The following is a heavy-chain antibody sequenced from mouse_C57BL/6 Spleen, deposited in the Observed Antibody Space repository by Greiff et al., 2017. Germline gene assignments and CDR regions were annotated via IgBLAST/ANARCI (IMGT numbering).Heavy chain of an antibody. Sequence: DVMLVESGGGLVKPGGSLKLSCAASGFTFSSYAMSWVRQTPEKRLEWVATISDGGSYTYYPDNVKGRFTISRDTAKNNLYLQMSHLKSEDTAMYYCARDRGITTVVADWYFDVWGTGTTVTVSS. CDR2: ISDGGSYT. V-gene: IGHV5-4*01. D-gene: IGHD1-1*01. CDR1: GFTFSSYA. CDR3: ARDRGITTVVADWYFDV. J-gene: IGHJ1*03.